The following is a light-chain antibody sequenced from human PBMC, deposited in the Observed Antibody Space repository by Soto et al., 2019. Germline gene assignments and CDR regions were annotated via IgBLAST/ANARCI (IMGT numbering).Light chain of an antibody. V-gene: IGKV3-20*01. Sequence: EIVLTQSPATLSVSPGERVTLSCRASQNIHNHMSWFLQKPGQAPRLLIYDASTRATGIPDRFSGGGSGTEFTLTISRLEPEDFAVYYCQQYGSSRGITFGQGTRLEIK. CDR2: DAS. J-gene: IGKJ5*01. CDR3: QQYGSSRGIT. CDR1: QNIHNH.